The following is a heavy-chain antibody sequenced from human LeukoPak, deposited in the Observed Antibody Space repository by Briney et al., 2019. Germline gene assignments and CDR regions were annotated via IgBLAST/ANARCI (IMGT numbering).Heavy chain of an antibody. V-gene: IGHV1-69*13. CDR2: IIPIFGTA. Sequence: ASVKVSCKASGGTFSSYAISWVRQAPGQGLEWMGGIIPIFGTANYAQKFQGRVTITADESTSTAYMELSSLRSEDTAVYYCATDLSSWYSPPTRDYWGQGTLVTVSS. D-gene: IGHD6-13*01. CDR3: ATDLSSWYSPPTRDY. CDR1: GGTFSSYA. J-gene: IGHJ4*02.